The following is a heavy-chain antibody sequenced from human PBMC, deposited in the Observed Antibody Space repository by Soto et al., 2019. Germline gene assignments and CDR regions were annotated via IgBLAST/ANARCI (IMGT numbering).Heavy chain of an antibody. CDR3: ARGDSSGYYYGYPGAFDI. V-gene: IGHV4-30-4*01. J-gene: IGHJ3*02. Sequence: SETLSLTCTVSGGSISSGDYYWSWIRQPPGKGLEWIGYIYYSGSTYYNPSLKSRVTISVDTSKNQFSLKLSSVTAADTAVYYCARGDSSGYYYGYPGAFDIWGQGTMVTV. CDR1: GGSISSGDYY. D-gene: IGHD3-22*01. CDR2: IYYSGST.